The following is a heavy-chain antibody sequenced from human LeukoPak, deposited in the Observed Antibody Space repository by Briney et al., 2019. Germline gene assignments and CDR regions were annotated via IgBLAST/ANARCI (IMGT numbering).Heavy chain of an antibody. J-gene: IGHJ5*02. CDR2: IYYSGST. CDR1: GGSIRSYY. Sequence: SETLSLTCTVSGGSIRSYYWSWIRQPPGKGLEWIGYIYYSGSTNYNPSLKSRVTISVDTSKNQFSLKLSSVTAADTAVYYCARLVVVVAAMTTNYNWFDPWGQGTLVTVSS. D-gene: IGHD2-15*01. CDR3: ARLVVVVAAMTTNYNWFDP. V-gene: IGHV4-59*08.